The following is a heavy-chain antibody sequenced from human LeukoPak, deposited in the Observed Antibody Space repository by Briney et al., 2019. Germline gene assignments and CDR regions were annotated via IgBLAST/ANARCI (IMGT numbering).Heavy chain of an antibody. V-gene: IGHV4-59*01. J-gene: IGHJ5*01. CDR3: ARADDRSGYFGGRFDS. Sequence: SETLSLTCTVSGGPISTYYWSWIRQPPGKRLEWIGYVSYSGGTNYNPSLKSRVTISVDTSKNQFSLKLASVTAADTALYYCARADDRSGYFGGRFDSWGQEPWSPSP. D-gene: IGHD3-22*01. CDR2: VSYSGGT. CDR1: GGPISTYY.